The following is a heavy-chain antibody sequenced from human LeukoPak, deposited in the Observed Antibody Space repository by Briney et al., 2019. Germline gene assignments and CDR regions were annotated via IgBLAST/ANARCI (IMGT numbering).Heavy chain of an antibody. Sequence: PGGSLRLSCAASGFTFSSYEMNWVRQAPGKGLEWVSYISSSGSTIYYADSVKGRFTISRDNAKKSLYLQMNSLRAEDTAVYYCARDGYSSPYDYWGQGTLVTVSS. CDR2: ISSSGSTI. CDR3: ARDGYSSPYDY. D-gene: IGHD6-13*01. V-gene: IGHV3-48*03. J-gene: IGHJ4*02. CDR1: GFTFSSYE.